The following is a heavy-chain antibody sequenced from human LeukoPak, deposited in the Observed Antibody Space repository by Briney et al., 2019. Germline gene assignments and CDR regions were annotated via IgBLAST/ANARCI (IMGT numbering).Heavy chain of an antibody. J-gene: IGHJ6*03. CDR1: GFTFSTYG. D-gene: IGHD2-2*01. V-gene: IGHV3-23*01. Sequence: PGGTLRLSCAASGFTFSTYGMSWVRQAPGKGLEWVSTLIDSGERTYYADSVKGRFTISRDNFNNTLFLQMNSLRAEDTAVYYCAKNANYALLLVYMDVWGKGTTVTVSS. CDR3: AKNANYALLLVYMDV. CDR2: LIDSGERT.